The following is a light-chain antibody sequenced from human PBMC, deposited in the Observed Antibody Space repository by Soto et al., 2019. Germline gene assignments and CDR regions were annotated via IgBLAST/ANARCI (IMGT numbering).Light chain of an antibody. V-gene: IGLV1-51*01. CDR1: SSNIGSNY. Sequence: QSVLTQPPSVSAAPRQQVTNSCSGSSSNIGSNYVSWYHQLPGTAPKLVIYDNDKRPSGIPDRFSGSRSGTSATLAITGLPTGDEGDYYCGVWDSSLRAVGFGGGTKLTVL. CDR3: GVWDSSLRAVG. CDR2: DND. J-gene: IGLJ2*01.